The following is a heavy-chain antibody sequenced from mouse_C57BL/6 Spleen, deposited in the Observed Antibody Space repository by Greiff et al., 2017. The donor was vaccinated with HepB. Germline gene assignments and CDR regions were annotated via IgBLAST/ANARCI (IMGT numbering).Heavy chain of an antibody. Sequence: EVKLVESGGGLVKPGGSLKLSCAASGFTFSDYGMHWVRQAPEKGLEWVAYISSGSSTIYYADTVKGRFTISRDNAKNTLFLQLTSLRSEDTAVYYCARPGYGSSSAWFAYWGQGTLVTVSA. D-gene: IGHD1-1*01. J-gene: IGHJ3*01. CDR2: ISSGSSTI. CDR3: ARPGYGSSSAWFAY. CDR1: GFTFSDYG. V-gene: IGHV5-17*01.